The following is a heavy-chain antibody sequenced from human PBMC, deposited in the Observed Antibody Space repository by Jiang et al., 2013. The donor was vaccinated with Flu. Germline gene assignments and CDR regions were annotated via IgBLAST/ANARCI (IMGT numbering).Heavy chain of an antibody. CDR2: ISAYNGNT. CDR1: GYTFTTYG. J-gene: IGHJ5*02. CDR3: ARDTIAVRPGWFDP. D-gene: IGHD6-6*01. V-gene: IGHV1-18*01. Sequence: KVSRKASGYTFTTYGISWVRQAPGQGLEWMGWISAYNGNTNYAQKFQGRVTMTTDTSTNTAYMELRSLRSDDTAVYYCARDTIAVRPGWFDPWGQGTLVTVSS.